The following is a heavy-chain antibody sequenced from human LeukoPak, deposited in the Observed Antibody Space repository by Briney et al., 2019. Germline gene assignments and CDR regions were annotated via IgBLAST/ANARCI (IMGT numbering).Heavy chain of an antibody. CDR2: IYHSGST. D-gene: IGHD2-2*01. J-gene: IGHJ5*02. CDR3: ARLPAAPIARWFDP. Sequence: SETLSLTCAVSGYSISSGYYWGWIRQPPGKGLEWIGSIYHSGSTYYNPSLKSRVTISVDTSKNQFSPKLSSVTAADTAVYCCARLPAAPIARWFDPWGQGTLVTVSS. V-gene: IGHV4-38-2*01. CDR1: GYSISSGYY.